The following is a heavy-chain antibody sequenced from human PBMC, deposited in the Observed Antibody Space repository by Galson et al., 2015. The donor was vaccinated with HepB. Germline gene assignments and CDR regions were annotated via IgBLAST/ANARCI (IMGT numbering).Heavy chain of an antibody. Sequence: SVKVSCKASGYTFTSYAMHWVRQAPGQRLEWMGWINAGNGNTKYSQKFQGRVTITRDTSASTAYMELSSLRSEDTAVYYCARVTAYCGGDCYSRPFDYWGQGTLVTVSS. CDR3: ARVTAYCGGDCYSRPFDY. V-gene: IGHV1-3*01. J-gene: IGHJ4*02. D-gene: IGHD2-21*01. CDR2: INAGNGNT. CDR1: GYTFTSYA.